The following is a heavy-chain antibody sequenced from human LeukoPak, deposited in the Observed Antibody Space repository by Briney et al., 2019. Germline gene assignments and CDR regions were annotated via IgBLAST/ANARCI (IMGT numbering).Heavy chain of an antibody. CDR3: ATNIVVVPAALDH. V-gene: IGHV4-38-2*01. CDR1: GYSIRGGYS. CDR2: MFHNQTT. D-gene: IGHD2-2*01. Sequence: SETLSLTCAVSGYSIRGGYSWAWIRQPPGKGLEWIGTMFHNQTTYYNPSLKTRVTLSVDVSQNQFSLKLNSVAATDTAVYYCATNIVVVPAALDHWGQGTLVTVSS. J-gene: IGHJ4*02.